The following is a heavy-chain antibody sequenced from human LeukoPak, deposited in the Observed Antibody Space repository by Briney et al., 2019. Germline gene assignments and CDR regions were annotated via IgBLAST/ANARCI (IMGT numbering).Heavy chain of an antibody. D-gene: IGHD5-18*01. Sequence: SETLSLTCTVSGGSISSYYWSWIRQPAGKGLEWVGRIYTSGSTNYNPSLKSRVTMSVDTSKNQFSLKLSSVTAADTAVYYCARAGYSYGYDYYYYMDVWAKGPRSPSP. CDR1: GGSISSYY. CDR2: IYTSGST. CDR3: ARAGYSYGYDYYYYMDV. V-gene: IGHV4-4*07. J-gene: IGHJ6*03.